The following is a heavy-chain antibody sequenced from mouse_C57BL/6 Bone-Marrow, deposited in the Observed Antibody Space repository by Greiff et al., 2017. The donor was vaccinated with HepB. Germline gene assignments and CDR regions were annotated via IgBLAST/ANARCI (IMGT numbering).Heavy chain of an antibody. CDR2: IRSKSNNYAT. CDR3: VITTVAEYAMDY. V-gene: IGHV10-1*01. D-gene: IGHD1-1*01. CDR1: GFSFNTYA. J-gene: IGHJ4*01. Sequence: EVQLVESGGGLVQPKGSLKLSCAASGFSFNTYAMNWVRQAPGKGLEWVARIRSKSNNYATYYADSVKDRFTISRDDSESMLYLQMNSLKTEDTAMYYCVITTVAEYAMDYWGQGTSVTVSS.